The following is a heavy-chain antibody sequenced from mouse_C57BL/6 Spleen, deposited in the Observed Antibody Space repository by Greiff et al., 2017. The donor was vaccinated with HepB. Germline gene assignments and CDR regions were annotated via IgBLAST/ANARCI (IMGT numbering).Heavy chain of an antibody. D-gene: IGHD1-1*01. CDR3: ARSPRSTVVAFDY. V-gene: IGHV1-42*01. J-gene: IGHJ2*01. CDR2: INPSTGGT. Sequence: VQLKQSGPELVKPGASVKISCKASGYSFTGYYMNWVKQSPEKSLEWIGEINPSTGGTTYNQKFKAKATLTVDKSSSTAYMQLKSLTSEDSAVYYCARSPRSTVVAFDYWGQGTTLTVSS. CDR1: GYSFTGYY.